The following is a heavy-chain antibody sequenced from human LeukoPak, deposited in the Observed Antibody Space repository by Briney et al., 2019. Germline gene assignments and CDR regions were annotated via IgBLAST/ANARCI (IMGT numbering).Heavy chain of an antibody. CDR1: GITVTDSY. J-gene: IGHJ4*02. CDR3: ARENWGAFDY. Sequence: GGSLRLSCAASGITVTDSYMSWVRLAPERGLEWVSVIFKGGSTYYADSVKGRFTISRDNSKNTLYLQMNSLRAEDTALYYCARENWGAFDYWGQGTLVTVSS. CDR2: IFKGGST. V-gene: IGHV3-66*01. D-gene: IGHD7-27*01.